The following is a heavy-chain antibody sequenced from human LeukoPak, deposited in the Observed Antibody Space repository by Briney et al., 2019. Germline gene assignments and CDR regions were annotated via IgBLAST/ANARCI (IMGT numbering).Heavy chain of an antibody. CDR1: GGSISSSSYY. J-gene: IGHJ5*02. CDR2: IYYSGST. Sequence: SETLSLTCTVSGGSISSSSYYWGWIRQPPGKGLEWIGSIYYSGSTYYNPSLKSRVTISVDTSKNQFSLKLSSVTAADTAVYYCARDVRYISSSGGFWFDPWGQGTLVTVSS. D-gene: IGHD6-6*01. V-gene: IGHV4-39*02. CDR3: ARDVRYISSSGGFWFDP.